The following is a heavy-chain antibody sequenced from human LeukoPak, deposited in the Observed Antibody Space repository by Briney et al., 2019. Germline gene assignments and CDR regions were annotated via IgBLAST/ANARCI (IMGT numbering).Heavy chain of an antibody. V-gene: IGHV3-7*01. CDR2: LHADGIER. D-gene: IGHD5-12*01. CDR1: GFTLSGYW. CDR3: ARGGYSFDY. J-gene: IGHJ4*02. Sequence: GGSLRLSCAAPGFTLSGYWMSWVRQAPGKGLEWVARLHADGIERYFVDSVKGRFTISRDNAKNSLYLQMYSLRLDDTAVYYCARGGYSFDYLGQGTLVTVSS.